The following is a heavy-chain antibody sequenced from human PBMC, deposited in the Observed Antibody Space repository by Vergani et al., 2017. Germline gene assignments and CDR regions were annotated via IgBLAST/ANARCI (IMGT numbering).Heavy chain of an antibody. CDR3: ARQLTDTYYDFWSGFTFDY. CDR1: GGSFSGYY. Sequence: QVQLQQWGAGLLKPSETLSLTCAVYGGSFSGYYWSWIRQPPGKGLEWIGEINHSGSTNYNPSLKSRVTISVDTSKNQFSWKLSSVTAADTAVYYCARQLTDTYYDFWSGFTFDYWGQGTLVTVSS. D-gene: IGHD3-3*01. CDR2: INHSGST. V-gene: IGHV4-34*01. J-gene: IGHJ4*02.